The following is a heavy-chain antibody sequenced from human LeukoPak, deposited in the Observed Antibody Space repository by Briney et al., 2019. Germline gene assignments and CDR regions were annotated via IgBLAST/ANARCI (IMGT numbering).Heavy chain of an antibody. J-gene: IGHJ4*02. CDR2: ISTYNGNT. D-gene: IGHD1-26*01. V-gene: IGHV1-18*01. CDR1: GYTFTSYT. CDR3: AREWELLFDY. Sequence: ASVQVSCKASGYTFTSYTISWVRQAPGQGLEWMGWISTYNGNTNYAQKLQGRVTMTTDTSTSTAYMELRSLRSDDTAIYYCAREWELLFDYWGQGTLVTVSS.